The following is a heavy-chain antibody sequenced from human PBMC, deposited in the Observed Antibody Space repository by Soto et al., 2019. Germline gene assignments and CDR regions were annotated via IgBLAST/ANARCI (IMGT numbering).Heavy chain of an antibody. Sequence: SETLSLTCTVSGGSISSYYWCWIRQPPGKGLEWIGYIYCSGSTNYNPSLKSRVTISVDTSKNQFSLKLSSVTAADTAVYYCARAHGNDAFDIWGQGTMVTVSS. CDR3: ARAHGNDAFDI. V-gene: IGHV4-59*01. CDR1: GGSISSYY. CDR2: IYCSGST. J-gene: IGHJ3*02.